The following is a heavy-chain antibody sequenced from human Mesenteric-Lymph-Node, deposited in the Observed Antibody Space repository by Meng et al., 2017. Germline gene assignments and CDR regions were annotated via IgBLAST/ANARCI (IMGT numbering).Heavy chain of an antibody. CDR3: AKSSLHAGTLYFDS. Sequence: QVQLVQSGAEVKNPGASVKVSCKTSGYTFTTYGIHWVRQAPGQSLERKGWVNAASGNTRYSQKFQDRVTINRDTSASSAYMEVSSLRSEDTAVYYCAKSSLHAGTLYFDSWGQGTLVTVSS. J-gene: IGHJ4*02. V-gene: IGHV1-3*01. CDR1: GYTFTTYG. D-gene: IGHD2-21*02. CDR2: VNAASGNT.